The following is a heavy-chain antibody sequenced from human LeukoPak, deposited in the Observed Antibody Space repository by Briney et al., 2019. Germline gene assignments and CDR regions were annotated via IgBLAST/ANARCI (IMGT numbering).Heavy chain of an antibody. J-gene: IGHJ4*02. Sequence: GRSLRLSCAASGFTFSSYAMHWVRQAPGKGLEWVAVISYDGSNEYYADSVKGRFTISRDNSKNTLYLQMNSLRAEDTAVYYCARGHSSSWYFDYWGQGTLVTVSS. CDR2: ISYDGSNE. CDR1: GFTFSSYA. CDR3: ARGHSSSWYFDY. V-gene: IGHV3-30*01. D-gene: IGHD6-13*01.